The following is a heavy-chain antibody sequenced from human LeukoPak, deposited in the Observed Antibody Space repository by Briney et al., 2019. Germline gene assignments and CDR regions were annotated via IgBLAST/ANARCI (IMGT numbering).Heavy chain of an antibody. CDR3: ARDPPYSSSWYVDY. Sequence: GGSLRLSCVASGFTFTKCAMSWIRQAPGKGLEWVAIITATGDTAYYADSVKGRFTISRDNSRNTVYMQMNSLRAEDTAVYYCARDPPYSSSWYVDYWGQGTLVTVSS. CDR1: GFTFTKCA. D-gene: IGHD6-13*01. V-gene: IGHV3-23*01. CDR2: ITATGDTA. J-gene: IGHJ4*02.